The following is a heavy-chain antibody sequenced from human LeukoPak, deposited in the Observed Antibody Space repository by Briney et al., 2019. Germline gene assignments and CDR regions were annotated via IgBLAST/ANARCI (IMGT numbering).Heavy chain of an antibody. D-gene: IGHD3-22*01. CDR1: GFTFSSYG. CDR2: ISYDGSNK. V-gene: IGHV3-30*18. CDR3: AKMIVVVSSDYFDY. J-gene: IGHJ4*02. Sequence: PGRSLRLSCAASGFTFSSYGTHWVRQAPGKGLEWVAVISYDGSNKYYADSVKGRFTISRDNSKNTLYLQMNSLRAEDTAVYYCAKMIVVVSSDYFDYWGQGTLVTVSS.